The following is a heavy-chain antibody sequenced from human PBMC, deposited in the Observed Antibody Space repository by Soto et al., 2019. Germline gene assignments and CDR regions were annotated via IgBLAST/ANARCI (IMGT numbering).Heavy chain of an antibody. CDR3: ASYGYSDYDLSLAFDY. CDR2: IYYSGST. J-gene: IGHJ4*02. CDR1: GGSISSSSYY. Sequence: QLQLQESGPGLVKPSETLSLTCTVSGGSISSSSYYWGWIRQPPGKGLEWIGSIYYSGSTYYNPSLKSRVTISVDTSKNQFSLKLSSVTAADTAVYYCASYGYSDYDLSLAFDYWGQGTLVTVSS. V-gene: IGHV4-39*01. D-gene: IGHD5-12*01.